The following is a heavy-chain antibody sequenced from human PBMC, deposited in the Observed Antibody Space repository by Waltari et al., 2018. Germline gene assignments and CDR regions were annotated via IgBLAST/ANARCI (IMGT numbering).Heavy chain of an antibody. CDR2: IYYSGLT. CDR1: GDSMRSSTYY. Sequence: QLQLQESGPGLVKPSETLSLTCTVSGDSMRSSTYYWGWIRQPPGKGLEWIGSIYYSGLTYYNPSLKSRVTISVDTSKNQFSLKLSSVTAADTAVYYCARHRGYSGYDFGYWGQGTLVTVSS. D-gene: IGHD5-12*01. V-gene: IGHV4-39*01. J-gene: IGHJ4*02. CDR3: ARHRGYSGYDFGY.